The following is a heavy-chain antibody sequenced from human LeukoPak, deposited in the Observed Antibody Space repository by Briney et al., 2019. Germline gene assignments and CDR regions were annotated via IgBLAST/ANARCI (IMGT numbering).Heavy chain of an antibody. CDR2: MYYTGGT. CDR3: ARVSVVYGMDV. J-gene: IGHJ6*02. Sequence: AVTLSLACSVSGGSISSDYWAWIRQPPGKGLEWIGYMYYTGGTNYNPSLKSRVTISLATSKNQFSLKLSPVTAADTAVYYCARVSVVYGMDVWGRGTTVTV. V-gene: IGHV4-59*07. CDR1: GGSISSDY. D-gene: IGHD5/OR15-5a*01.